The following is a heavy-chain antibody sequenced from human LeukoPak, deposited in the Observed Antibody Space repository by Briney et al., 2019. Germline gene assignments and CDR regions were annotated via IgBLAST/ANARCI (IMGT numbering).Heavy chain of an antibody. CDR2: IIGSGGST. V-gene: IGHV3-23*01. CDR3: AKDRGYCSGGSCHPLDY. Sequence: EGSLILSCAASAFTFTTNSMSCVRHPPGEGLEWVSAIIGSGGSTYYADSVKGRFTISTDNSKNTLYLQMNSLRAEDTAVYYCAKDRGYCSGGSCHPLDYWGQGTLVTVSS. CDR1: AFTFTTNS. J-gene: IGHJ4*02. D-gene: IGHD2-15*01.